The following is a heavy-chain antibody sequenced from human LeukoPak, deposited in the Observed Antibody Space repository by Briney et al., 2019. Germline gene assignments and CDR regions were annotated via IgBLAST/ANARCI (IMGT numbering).Heavy chain of an antibody. CDR2: MNQDGSAK. D-gene: IGHD3-16*01. CDR1: GFTFSDSW. Sequence: GGSLRLSCAASGFTFSDSWMSWVRQAPGKGLEWVANMNQDGSAKDYVDSVKGRFTISRNNARNSLYLQMSSLRAEDTAVYYCATYTHWVAGDVWGQGTTVTVSS. J-gene: IGHJ6*02. CDR3: ATYTHWVAGDV. V-gene: IGHV3-7*01.